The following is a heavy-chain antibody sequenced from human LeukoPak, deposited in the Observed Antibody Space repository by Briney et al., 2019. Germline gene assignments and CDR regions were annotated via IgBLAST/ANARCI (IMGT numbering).Heavy chain of an antibody. CDR3: ARERLSSSGSYLSY. Sequence: PGGSLRLSCAVSGFTVSGNYMSWVRQAPGKGLEWVSLIYSGGTTYYADSVKGRFTISRDNAKNSLYLQMNSLRAEDTAVYYCARERLSSSGSYLSYWGQGTLVTVSS. CDR2: IYSGGTT. CDR1: GFTVSGNY. V-gene: IGHV3-53*01. J-gene: IGHJ4*02. D-gene: IGHD3-10*01.